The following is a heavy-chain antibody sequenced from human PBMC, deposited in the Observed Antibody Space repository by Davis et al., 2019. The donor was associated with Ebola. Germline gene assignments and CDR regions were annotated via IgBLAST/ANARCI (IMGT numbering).Heavy chain of an antibody. CDR3: AIWAGPFWSYYYGLDV. V-gene: IGHV3-30-3*01. J-gene: IGHJ6*02. D-gene: IGHD3-3*01. Sequence: GSLKISCAASGFTFSTYGVHWVRQAPGKGLEWVAVISHDGSNEYYADSVKGRFTISRDNSKNTLYMEMNSLRAEDTAVYYCAIWAGPFWSYYYGLDVWGQGTTVTVSS. CDR1: GFTFSTYG. CDR2: ISHDGSNE.